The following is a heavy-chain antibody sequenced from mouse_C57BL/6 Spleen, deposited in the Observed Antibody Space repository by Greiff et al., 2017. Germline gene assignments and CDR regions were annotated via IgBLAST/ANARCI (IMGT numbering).Heavy chain of an antibody. D-gene: IGHD2-1*01. J-gene: IGHJ4*01. CDR3: ARGEGDGNHEDYYAMDY. CDR2: IYPRSGNT. V-gene: IGHV1-81*01. Sequence: VQLQQSGAELARPGASVKLSCKASGYTFTSYGISWVKQRTGQGLEWIGEIYPRSGNTYYNEKFKGKATLTADKSSSTAYMELRSLTSEDSAVYFCARGEGDGNHEDYYAMDYWGQGTSVTVSS. CDR1: GYTFTSYG.